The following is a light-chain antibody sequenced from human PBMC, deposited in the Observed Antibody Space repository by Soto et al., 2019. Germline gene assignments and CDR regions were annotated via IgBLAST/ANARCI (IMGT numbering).Light chain of an antibody. CDR2: DVS. CDR1: QSVSNS. CDR3: HQRYNWPRVT. Sequence: EIVLTQSPATLSLSPGERVTLSCRASQSVSNSLAWYQQKPGQPPRLLIYDVSNRATGIPARSSGSGSGTDFTLTITSLEPEDFAVYFCHQRYNWPRVTFGQGTRLEIK. J-gene: IGKJ5*01. V-gene: IGKV3-11*01.